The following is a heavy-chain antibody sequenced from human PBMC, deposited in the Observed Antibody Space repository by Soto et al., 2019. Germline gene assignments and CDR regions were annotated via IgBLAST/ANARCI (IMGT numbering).Heavy chain of an antibody. J-gene: IGHJ4*02. V-gene: IGHV4-34*01. D-gene: IGHD1-1*01. Sequence: QVQLQQWGAGLVKPSETLSLSCAVYGQSFSGHSWAWIRQPQGRGLGGMGEINESGSTYYNPSFKSRVTISTDTSKNQFSLKLSSVSAADTAAYFCARGSGIVALPGELEDVNYDYWGQGTLVNVSS. CDR2: INESGST. CDR1: GQSFSGHS. CDR3: ARGSGIVALPGELEDVNYDY.